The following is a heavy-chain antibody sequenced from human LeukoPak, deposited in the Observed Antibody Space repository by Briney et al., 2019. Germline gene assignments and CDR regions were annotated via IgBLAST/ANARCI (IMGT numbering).Heavy chain of an antibody. CDR2: IYYSGST. CDR1: GGSISSSSYY. D-gene: IGHD3-22*01. V-gene: IGHV4-39*07. Sequence: TSETLSLTCTVSGGSISSSSYYWGWIRQPPGKGLEWIGSIYYSGSTYYNPSLKSRVTISVDTSKNQFSLKLSSVTAADTAVYYCAGEGYYSPYYYGMDVWGQGTTVTVSS. J-gene: IGHJ6*02. CDR3: AGEGYYSPYYYGMDV.